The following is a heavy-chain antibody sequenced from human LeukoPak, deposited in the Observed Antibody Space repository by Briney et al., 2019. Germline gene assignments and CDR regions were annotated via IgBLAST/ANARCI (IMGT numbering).Heavy chain of an antibody. CDR1: GGTFSSYA. CDR3: ASRLNDDYGDPAVWYFDL. D-gene: IGHD4-17*01. CDR2: IIPIFGTA. J-gene: IGHJ2*01. Sequence: GSSVKVSCKASGGTFSSYAISWVRQAPGQGLEWMGGIIPIFGTANYAQKFQGRVTITADESTSTAYMELSSLRSEDTAVYYCASRLNDDYGDPAVWYFDLWGRGTLVTVSS. V-gene: IGHV1-69*01.